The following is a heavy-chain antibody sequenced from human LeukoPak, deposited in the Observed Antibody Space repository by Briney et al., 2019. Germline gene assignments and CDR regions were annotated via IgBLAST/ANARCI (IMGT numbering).Heavy chain of an antibody. CDR1: GGSISSYY. J-gene: IGHJ4*02. Sequence: SETLSLTCTVSGGSISSYYWSWIRQPPGKGLEWVGYIYYSGSTNYNPSLKSRVTISVDTSKNQFSLKLSSVTAADTAVYYCARVSGAKLNGGLDYWGQGTLVTVSS. D-gene: IGHD3-10*01. CDR3: ARVSGAKLNGGLDY. V-gene: IGHV4-59*01. CDR2: IYYSGST.